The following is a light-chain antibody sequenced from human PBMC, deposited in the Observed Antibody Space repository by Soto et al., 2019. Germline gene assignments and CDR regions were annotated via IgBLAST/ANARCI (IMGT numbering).Light chain of an antibody. J-gene: IGKJ1*01. Sequence: DIQMTQSPSTLSASVGDRFTITCRASESIGTWLAWYQQKPGKAPNLLIYDASSLQSGVPSRFSGRGSGTEFTLTISSLQPDDFATYYCQQFQSFYRTFSQGTKVDIK. CDR1: ESIGTW. CDR2: DAS. CDR3: QQFQSFYRT. V-gene: IGKV1-5*01.